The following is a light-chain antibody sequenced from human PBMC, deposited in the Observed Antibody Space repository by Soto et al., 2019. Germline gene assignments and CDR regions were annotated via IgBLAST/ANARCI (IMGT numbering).Light chain of an antibody. J-gene: IGKJ4*01. CDR3: QHYGSFT. CDR1: QSVSSSY. CDR2: GAS. Sequence: EIVLTQSPGTLSLSPGERATLSCRASQSVSSSYLAWYQQKPGQAPRLLIYGASSRATGIPDRFSGSGSGTDFTLTISRLEPEDFAVYYCQHYGSFTFGGGTKVEIK. V-gene: IGKV3-20*01.